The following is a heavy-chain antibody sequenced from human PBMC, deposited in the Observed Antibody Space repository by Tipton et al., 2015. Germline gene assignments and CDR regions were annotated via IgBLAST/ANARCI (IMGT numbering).Heavy chain of an antibody. CDR2: ITGSGGST. V-gene: IGHV3-23*01. CDR1: GFTFGDYY. J-gene: IGHJ4*02. CDR3: ARHRSDYYDSSADY. D-gene: IGHD3-22*01. Sequence: SLRLSCAASGFTFGDYYMTWIRQAPGKGLEWVSAITGSGGSTYYADSVKGRFTISKDNSKNTLYLQMNSLRPEDTAIYYCARHRSDYYDSSADYWGQGALVTVSS.